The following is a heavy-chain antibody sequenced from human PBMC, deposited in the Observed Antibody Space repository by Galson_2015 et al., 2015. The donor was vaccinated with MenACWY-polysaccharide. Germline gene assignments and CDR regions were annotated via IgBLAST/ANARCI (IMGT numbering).Heavy chain of an antibody. V-gene: IGHV3-74*01. CDR3: ARGVAGSDSH. CDR1: GFAFSRYW. D-gene: IGHD5-12*01. Sequence: SLRLSCAASGFAFSRYWMHWVRQPPGKGLVWVSRIDTDGRITNYADSVKGRFTIYRDNAKNTLYLEMNSLRADDTAVYYCARGVAGSDSHWGQGTLVTVSS. CDR2: IDTDGRIT. J-gene: IGHJ4*02.